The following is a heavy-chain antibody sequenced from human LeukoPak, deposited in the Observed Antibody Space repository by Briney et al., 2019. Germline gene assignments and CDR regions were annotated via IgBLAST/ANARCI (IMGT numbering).Heavy chain of an antibody. CDR3: ARGYDSSGYLDY. J-gene: IGHJ4*02. CDR1: GGSFSGYY. V-gene: IGHV4-34*01. D-gene: IGHD3-22*01. Sequence: SETLSLTCAVYGGSFSGYYWSWIRQPPGKGLEWIGEINHSGSTNYNPSLKSRVTISVDTSKNQFSLKLSSVTAADTAVYYYARGYDSSGYLDYWGQGTLVTVSS. CDR2: INHSGST.